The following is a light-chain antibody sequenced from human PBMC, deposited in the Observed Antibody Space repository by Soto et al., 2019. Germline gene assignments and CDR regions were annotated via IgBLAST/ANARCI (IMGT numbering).Light chain of an antibody. CDR3: QQSYTSPPWT. J-gene: IGKJ1*01. CDR2: RAS. Sequence: DSQMTQSPSSLSASVGDRVTISCRASQSISTYLNWYQQKPGTAPRLLIYRASSVKSGVPPRFSGSGSGRDFTLTISSLRPEDIATYFCQQSYTSPPWTFGQGTRWIS. V-gene: IGKV1-39*01. CDR1: QSISTY.